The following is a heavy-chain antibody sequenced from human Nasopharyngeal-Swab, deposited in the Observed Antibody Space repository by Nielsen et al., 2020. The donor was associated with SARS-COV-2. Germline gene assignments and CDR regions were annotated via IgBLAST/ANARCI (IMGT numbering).Heavy chain of an antibody. V-gene: IGHV4-59*01. CDR3: ARGGDGGLAHFDY. CDR2: IYNSGRT. CDR1: GGSISNYY. D-gene: IGHD2-21*01. Sequence: ETLSLTCTVSGGSISNYYWSWIRQPPGKRLEWIGYIYNSGRTTDYNPSLKSRVTISLDTSKNQFSLKLSSVTAADTAVYYCARGGDGGLAHFDYWGQGNLVTVSS. J-gene: IGHJ4*02.